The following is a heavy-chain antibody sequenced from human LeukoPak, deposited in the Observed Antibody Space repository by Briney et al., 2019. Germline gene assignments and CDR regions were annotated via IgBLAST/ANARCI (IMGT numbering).Heavy chain of an antibody. Sequence: PSETLSLTCTVSGGSISSYYWSWIRQPPGKGLEWIGYIYYSGSTNYNPSLKSRVTISVDTSKNQFSLKLSSVTAADTAVYYCARAPSYSSSWWDYWGQGTLVTVSS. CDR3: ARAPSYSSSWWDY. J-gene: IGHJ4*02. CDR1: GGSISSYY. D-gene: IGHD6-13*01. V-gene: IGHV4-59*12. CDR2: IYYSGST.